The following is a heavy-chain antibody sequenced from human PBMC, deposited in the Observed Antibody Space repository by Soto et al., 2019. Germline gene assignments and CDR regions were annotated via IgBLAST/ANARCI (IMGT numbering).Heavy chain of an antibody. Sequence: GASVKVCCKASGYTFINYYIHWVRQAPGQGLEWMAIINPMGGSTNYAQEFQGRVTLTSDTSTSTVYMELSSLRFEDTALFYCARDLAAGDLWGQGTLVTVPS. V-gene: IGHV1-46*01. J-gene: IGHJ5*02. CDR2: INPMGGST. D-gene: IGHD6-13*01. CDR3: ARDLAAGDL. CDR1: GYTFINYY.